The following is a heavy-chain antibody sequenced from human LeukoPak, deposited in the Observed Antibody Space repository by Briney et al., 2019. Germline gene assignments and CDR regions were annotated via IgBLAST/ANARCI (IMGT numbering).Heavy chain of an antibody. CDR3: ARQLLWFGELLYWFDP. D-gene: IGHD3-10*01. V-gene: IGHV4-39*01. Sequence: SATLSLTCTVSGGSISSSSYYWGWIRQPPGKGLEWIGSIYYSGSTYYNPSLKSRVTISVDTSKNQFSLKLSSVTAADTAVYYCARQLLWFGELLYWFDPWGQGTLVTVSS. J-gene: IGHJ5*02. CDR2: IYYSGST. CDR1: GGSISSSSYY.